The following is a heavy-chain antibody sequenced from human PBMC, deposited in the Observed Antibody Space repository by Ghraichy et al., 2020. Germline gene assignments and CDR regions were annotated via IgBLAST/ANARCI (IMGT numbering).Heavy chain of an antibody. CDR1: GGSFSGYY. CDR2: INHSGST. Sequence: SQTLSLTCAVYGGSFSGYYWSWIRQPPGKGLEWIGEINHSGSTNYNPSLKSRVTISVDTSKNQFSLKLSSVTAADTAVYYCARLRLILLWFGGRASYFDYWGQGTLVTVSS. J-gene: IGHJ4*02. CDR3: ARLRLILLWFGGRASYFDY. D-gene: IGHD3-10*01. V-gene: IGHV4-34*01.